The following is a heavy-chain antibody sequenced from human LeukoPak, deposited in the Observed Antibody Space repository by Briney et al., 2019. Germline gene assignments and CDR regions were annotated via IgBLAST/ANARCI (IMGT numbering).Heavy chain of an antibody. V-gene: IGHV3-74*01. CDR1: GFTFSSYW. Sequence: GGSLRLSCAASGFTFSSYWMHWVRQAPGKGLVWVSRINSDGSSTSYADSVKGRFTISRDNSKNTLYLQMNSLRGEDTALYYCAKSSLSVWYYYGMDVWGQGTTVTVS. CDR2: INSDGSST. D-gene: IGHD6-19*01. CDR3: AKSSLSVWYYYGMDV. J-gene: IGHJ6*02.